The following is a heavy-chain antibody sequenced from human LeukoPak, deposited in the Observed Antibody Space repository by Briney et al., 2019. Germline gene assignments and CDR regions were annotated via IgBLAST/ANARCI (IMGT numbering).Heavy chain of an antibody. Sequence: SETLSLTCTVPGGPISSSSYYWGWIRQPPGKGLEWIGSIYYSGSTYYNPSLKSRVTISVDTSKNQFSLKLSSVTAADTAVYYCARHVNMVRGVIISHYYYMDVWGKGTTVTVSS. J-gene: IGHJ6*03. D-gene: IGHD3-10*01. CDR3: ARHVNMVRGVIISHYYYMDV. V-gene: IGHV4-39*01. CDR1: GGPISSSSYY. CDR2: IYYSGST.